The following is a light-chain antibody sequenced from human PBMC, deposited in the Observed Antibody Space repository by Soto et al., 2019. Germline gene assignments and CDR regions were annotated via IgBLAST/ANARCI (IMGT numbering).Light chain of an antibody. J-gene: IGLJ1*01. CDR3: SPYTSSSTKV. V-gene: IGLV2-14*01. CDR2: EVS. Sequence: QSVLTQPASVSGSPGQSITMSCSGTTSDFGDDNYVSWYQQHPGKAPKLMIYEVSNRPSGVSNRFSGSKSGNTASLTISGLQAEDEADYYCSPYTSSSTKVFGTGTKVTVL. CDR1: TSDFGDDNY.